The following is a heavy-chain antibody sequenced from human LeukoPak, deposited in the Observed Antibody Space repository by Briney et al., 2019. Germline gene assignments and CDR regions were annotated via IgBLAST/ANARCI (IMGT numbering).Heavy chain of an antibody. CDR3: AKDAAGPEY. Sequence: PGGSLRLSCAVSGLTFSDYSMTWVRQAPGKGLFWVSGISAGGGSTYYADSVEGRFTISRDNSRNTLYLQMNSLRAEDTAVYYCAKDAAGPEYWGQGTLVTVSS. CDR2: ISAGGGST. CDR1: GLTFSDYS. D-gene: IGHD6-13*01. V-gene: IGHV3-23*01. J-gene: IGHJ4*02.